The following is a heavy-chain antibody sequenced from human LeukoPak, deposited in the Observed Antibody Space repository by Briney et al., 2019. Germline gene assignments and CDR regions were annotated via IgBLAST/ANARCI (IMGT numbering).Heavy chain of an antibody. CDR2: ISGSGGST. J-gene: IGHJ3*02. V-gene: IGHV3-23*01. D-gene: IGHD2-21*02. Sequence: GGPLRLSCAASGFTFSSYAMSWVRQAPGKGLEWVSAISGSGGSTYYADSVKGRFTISRDNSKNTLYLQMNSLRAEDTAVYYCAKEGAYCGGDCYLDAFDIWGQGTMVTVSS. CDR3: AKEGAYCGGDCYLDAFDI. CDR1: GFTFSSYA.